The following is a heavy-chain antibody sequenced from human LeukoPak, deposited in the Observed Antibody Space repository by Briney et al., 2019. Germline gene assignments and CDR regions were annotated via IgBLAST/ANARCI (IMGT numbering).Heavy chain of an antibody. V-gene: IGHV3-20*04. CDR2: IKRNGGST. Sequence: PGGSLRLSCAASGFTFDDFGMSWVRQAPGKGLEWVSGIKRNGGSTGYADSVKGRFTISRDNAKNSLYLQMNSLRAEDTALYYCARGLNDYGDYERAFDIWGQGTMVTVSS. D-gene: IGHD4-17*01. CDR3: ARGLNDYGDYERAFDI. J-gene: IGHJ3*02. CDR1: GFTFDDFG.